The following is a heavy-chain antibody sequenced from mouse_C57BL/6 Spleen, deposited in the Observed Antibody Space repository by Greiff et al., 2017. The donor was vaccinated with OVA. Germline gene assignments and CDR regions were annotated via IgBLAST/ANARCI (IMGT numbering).Heavy chain of an antibody. V-gene: IGHV5-4*01. CDR2: ISDGGSYT. CDR1: GFTFSSYA. J-gene: IGHJ2*01. CDR3: ARGEGYDYYFDY. D-gene: IGHD2-4*01. Sequence: EVQRVESGGGLVKPGGSLKLSCAASGFTFSSYAMSWVRQTPEKRLEWVATISDGGSYTYYPDNVKGRFTISRDNAKNNLYLQMSHLKSEDTAMYYCARGEGYDYYFDYWGQGTTLTVSS.